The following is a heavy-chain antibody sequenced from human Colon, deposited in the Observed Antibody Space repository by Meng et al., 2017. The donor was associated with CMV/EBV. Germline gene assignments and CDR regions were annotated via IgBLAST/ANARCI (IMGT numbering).Heavy chain of an antibody. CDR1: DITFSEYY. CDR3: VRGHYDGA. CDR2: ISSSTSTI. V-gene: IGHV3-11*04. D-gene: IGHD3-16*01. J-gene: IGHJ4*03. Sequence: GESLKISCTASDITFSEYYMNWIRQAPGKRLEWISYISSSTSTIYYADSVKGRFTISRDNAKKSVYLQMNSLGAEDTAVYFCVRGHYDGAWGHGTLVTVSS.